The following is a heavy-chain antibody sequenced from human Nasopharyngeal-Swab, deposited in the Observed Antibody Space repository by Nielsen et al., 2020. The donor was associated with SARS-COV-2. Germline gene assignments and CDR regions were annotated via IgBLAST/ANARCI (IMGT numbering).Heavy chain of an antibody. D-gene: IGHD5-18*01. Sequence: GGSLRLSCAASGFTFDDYAMHCVRPAPGKGLEWVSAISWNSGTTGYADSVKGRFTISRDNAKSSLYLQMNSLRAEDTALYYCAKDFNVDTAMVTYYYGMDVWGQGTTVTVSS. V-gene: IGHV3-9*01. CDR3: AKDFNVDTAMVTYYYGMDV. CDR1: GFTFDDYA. CDR2: ISWNSGTT. J-gene: IGHJ6*02.